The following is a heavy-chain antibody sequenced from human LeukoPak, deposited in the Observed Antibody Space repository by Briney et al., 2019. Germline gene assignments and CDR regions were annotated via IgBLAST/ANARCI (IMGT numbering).Heavy chain of an antibody. V-gene: IGHV4-4*07. D-gene: IGHD1-1*01. CDR3: AREQNWSRFDP. CDR1: GGSISSYY. J-gene: IGHJ5*02. Sequence: SGTLSLTCTVSGGSISSYYWSWIRQPAGKGLEWIGRIYTSGSTNYNPSLKSRVTMSVDTSKNQFPLKLSSVTAADTAVYYCAREQNWSRFDPWGQGTLVTVSS. CDR2: IYTSGST.